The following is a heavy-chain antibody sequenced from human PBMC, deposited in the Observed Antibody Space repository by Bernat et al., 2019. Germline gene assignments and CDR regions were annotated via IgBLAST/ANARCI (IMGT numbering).Heavy chain of an antibody. D-gene: IGHD6-19*01. V-gene: IGHV3-30*18. J-gene: IGHJ4*02. CDR3: ANVLEYISGWYWGGAFDY. Sequence: QVQLVESGGGVVQPGRSLRLSCAASGFTFSSYGMHWVRQAPGKGLEWVAVISYDGSNKYYADPVQCRFTISRDNSKNTLYLQMNSLRAEDTAVYYCANVLEYISGWYWGGAFDYWGQGTLVTVSS. CDR1: GFTFSSYG. CDR2: ISYDGSNK.